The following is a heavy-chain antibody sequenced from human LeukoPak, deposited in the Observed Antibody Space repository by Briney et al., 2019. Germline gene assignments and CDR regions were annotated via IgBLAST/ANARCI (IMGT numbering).Heavy chain of an antibody. CDR3: ARADRYQLLCLDY. CDR2: ISSGSSTI. V-gene: IGHV3-48*02. CDR1: GFTFSSYS. Sequence: PGGSLRLSCAASGFTFSSYSMNWVRQAPGTGLESVSYISSGSSTIYYADSVKGRFTISRDNATNSLYLQMNSLRDEDTAVYYCARADRYQLLCLDYRGPGTLVTVSS. D-gene: IGHD2-2*01. J-gene: IGHJ4*02.